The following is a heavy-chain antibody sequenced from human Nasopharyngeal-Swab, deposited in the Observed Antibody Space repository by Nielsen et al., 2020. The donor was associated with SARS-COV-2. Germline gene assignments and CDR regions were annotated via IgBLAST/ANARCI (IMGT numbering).Heavy chain of an antibody. CDR1: GYTFTSYA. CDR2: INTNTGNP. Sequence: ASVKVSCKASGYTFTSYAMNWVRQAPGQGLEWMGWINTNTGNPTYAQGFTGRFVFSLDTSVSTAYLQISSLKAEDTAVYYCARDLRSFDWTNYYYGMDVWDQGTTVTVSS. J-gene: IGHJ6*02. V-gene: IGHV7-4-1*02. D-gene: IGHD3-9*01. CDR3: ARDLRSFDWTNYYYGMDV.